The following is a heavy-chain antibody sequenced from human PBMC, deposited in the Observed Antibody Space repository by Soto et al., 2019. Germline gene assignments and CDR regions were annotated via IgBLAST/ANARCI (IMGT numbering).Heavy chain of an antibody. V-gene: IGHV4-59*01. J-gene: IGHJ3*01. CDR3: ARGYYDSSGQSNTFDV. D-gene: IGHD3-22*01. Sequence: SENLLFTCTVSGSSIGSSYWSWIRQSPGKGLEWIGYVYYSGRTNYHPSIKSRVTISVDTSKNQFSLKLSSVTAADTAVYYCARGYYDSSGQSNTFDVWGQGTMVT. CDR1: GSSIGSSY. CDR2: VYYSGRT.